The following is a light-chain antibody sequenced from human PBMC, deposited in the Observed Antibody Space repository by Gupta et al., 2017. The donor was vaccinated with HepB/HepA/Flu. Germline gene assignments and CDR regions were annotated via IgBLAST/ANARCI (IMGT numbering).Light chain of an antibody. CDR2: GSS. CDR3: QQQNNWPIT. Sequence: EIVLTQSPATLSLSPGERATLSCWASQSVSSNLAWYQQKLGQAPRLLMYGSSNRAAGIPARFSGSGSGTDFTLTISRLEPEDFAVYYCQQQNNWPITFGRGTKVEI. CDR1: QSVSSN. J-gene: IGKJ4*01. V-gene: IGKV3-11*01.